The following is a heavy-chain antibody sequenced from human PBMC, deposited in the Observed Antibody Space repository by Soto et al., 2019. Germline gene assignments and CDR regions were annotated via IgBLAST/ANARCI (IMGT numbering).Heavy chain of an antibody. Sequence: GGSLRLSCAASGFTFSSYAMHWVRQAPGKGLEWVAVISYDGSNKYYADSVKGRFTISGDNSKNTLYLQMNSLRAEDTAVYYCARDGDIVLVPAATNYYYYGMDVWGQGTTVTVSS. CDR1: GFTFSSYA. J-gene: IGHJ6*02. CDR2: ISYDGSNK. V-gene: IGHV3-30-3*01. CDR3: ARDGDIVLVPAATNYYYYGMDV. D-gene: IGHD2-2*01.